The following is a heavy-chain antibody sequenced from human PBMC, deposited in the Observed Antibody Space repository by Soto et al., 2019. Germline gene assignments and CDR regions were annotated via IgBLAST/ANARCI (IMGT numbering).Heavy chain of an antibody. J-gene: IGHJ4*02. CDR2: IIPILGKA. V-gene: IGHV1-69*02. Sequence: QVQLVQSGAEVKKPGSSVKVSCKASGGTFSSYTISWVRQAPGQGLEWMGRIIPILGKANYAQKFQGRVTITADKSTSTAYMELSSLRSEDTAVYYCASLYYYDSSGYYQVIDYWGQGTLVTVSS. CDR1: GGTFSSYT. CDR3: ASLYYYDSSGYYQVIDY. D-gene: IGHD3-22*01.